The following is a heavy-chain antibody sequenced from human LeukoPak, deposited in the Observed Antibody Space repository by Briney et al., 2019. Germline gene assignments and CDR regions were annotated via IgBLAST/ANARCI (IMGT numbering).Heavy chain of an antibody. CDR3: ARYIVATPDDAFDI. CDR2: IKQDGSEK. V-gene: IGHV3-7*01. CDR1: RFTFSSYW. Sequence: GGSLRLSCAASRFTFSSYWMSWVRQAPGKGLEWVANIKQDGSEKYYVDSVKGRFTISRDNAKNSLYLQMNSLRAEDTAVYYCARYIVATPDDAFDIWGQGTMVTVSS. J-gene: IGHJ3*02. D-gene: IGHD5-12*01.